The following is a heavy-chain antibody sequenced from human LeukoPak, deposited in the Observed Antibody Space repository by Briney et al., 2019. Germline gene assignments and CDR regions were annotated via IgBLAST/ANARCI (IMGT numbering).Heavy chain of an antibody. D-gene: IGHD6-13*01. CDR1: GFTFSSYA. Sequence: PGGSLRLSCAASGFTFSSYAMHWVRQAPGKGLEWVAVISYDGSNKYYADSVKGRFTISRDNSKNTLYLQMNSLRAEDTAVYHCARGYSSSWLDPIDYWGQGTLVTVSS. V-gene: IGHV3-30-3*01. CDR2: ISYDGSNK. J-gene: IGHJ4*02. CDR3: ARGYSSSWLDPIDY.